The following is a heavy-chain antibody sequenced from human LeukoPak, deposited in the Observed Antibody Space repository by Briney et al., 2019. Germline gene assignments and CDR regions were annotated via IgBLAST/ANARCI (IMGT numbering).Heavy chain of an antibody. J-gene: IGHJ4*02. V-gene: IGHV3-23*01. CDR2: IYDDNT. CDR3: AARKVRGVWFYLDY. Sequence: GGSLRLSCAASGFTVSAYAMAWVRQAPGKGLEWVSTIYDDNTYYADSVKGRFAISTDNSKNTLYLQMNSLRVEDTAVYFCAARKVRGVWFYLDYWGQGTLVTVSS. CDR1: GFTVSAYA. D-gene: IGHD3-10*01.